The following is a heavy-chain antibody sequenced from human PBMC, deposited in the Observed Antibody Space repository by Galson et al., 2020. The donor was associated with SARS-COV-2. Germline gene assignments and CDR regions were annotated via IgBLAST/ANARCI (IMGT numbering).Heavy chain of an antibody. CDR2: IHYSVNT. Sequence: SETLSPTCPVSARSVTSYYSSWIRHPPEKGLEWIGYIHYSVNTNYNPSLKSRVPMSVDTSNNQLSLKLTSVTAAATAGYYCAREAGYCTTAKCDGGFDPWGQGTLVSGSS. D-gene: IGHD2-8*01. CDR3: AREAGYCTTAKCDGGFDP. CDR1: ARSVTSYY. V-gene: IGHV4-59*02. J-gene: IGHJ5*02.